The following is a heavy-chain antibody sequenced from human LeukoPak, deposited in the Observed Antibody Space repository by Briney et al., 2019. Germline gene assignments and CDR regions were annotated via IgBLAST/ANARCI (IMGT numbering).Heavy chain of an antibody. CDR2: IKQDGSGK. V-gene: IGHV3-7*02. D-gene: IGHD4-17*01. J-gene: IGHJ5*02. Sequence: GGSLRLSCAASGFTLSSYWMSWVRQAPGRGLEWVANIKQDGSGKFYVDSVKGRFTISRDNSKNTIYLQMNSLRAEDTAVYYCAKIGDFGDYVGTEEGSWFDPWGQGTLVTVSS. CDR1: GFTLSSYW. CDR3: AKIGDFGDYVGTEEGSWFDP.